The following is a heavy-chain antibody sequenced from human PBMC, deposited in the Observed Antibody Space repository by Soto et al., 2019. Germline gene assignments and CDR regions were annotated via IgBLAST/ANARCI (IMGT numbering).Heavy chain of an antibody. CDR2: VNKEGSAT. J-gene: IGHJ4*02. CDR3: ARDLPRPGYSGYVFDH. D-gene: IGHD5-12*01. Sequence: EVQLVESGGGLVQPGGSLRLSCAASGFSFNSHWMHWVRQAPGKGLMWVSGVNKEGSATVYADSVKGRFTISRDNAKSTLYLQMDSLRVEDTAVYYCARDLPRPGYSGYVFDHWGQGMQVTVSS. CDR1: GFSFNSHW. V-gene: IGHV3-74*01.